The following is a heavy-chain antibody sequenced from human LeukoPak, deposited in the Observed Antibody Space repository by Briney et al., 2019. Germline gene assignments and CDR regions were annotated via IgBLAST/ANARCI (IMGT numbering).Heavy chain of an antibody. Sequence: GASVKVSCKASGYTFTSYYMHWVRQAPGQGLEWMGRIIPILGIANYAQKFQGRVTITADKSTSTAYMELSSLRSEDTAVYYCASGSSIAARSGGVFEDQFDYWGQGTLVTVSS. V-gene: IGHV1-69*02. CDR2: IIPILGIA. D-gene: IGHD6-6*01. CDR3: ASGSSIAARSGGVFEDQFDY. CDR1: GYTFTSYY. J-gene: IGHJ4*02.